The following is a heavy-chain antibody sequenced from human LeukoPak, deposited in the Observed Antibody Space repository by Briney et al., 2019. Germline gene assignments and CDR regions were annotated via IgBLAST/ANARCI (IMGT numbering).Heavy chain of an antibody. D-gene: IGHD4-17*01. V-gene: IGHV4-30-4*01. J-gene: IGHJ5*02. CDR2: IYYSGST. CDR3: ARGYDTTVTTPNWFDP. Sequence: SETLSLTCTVSGGSISSGDYYWSWIRQPPGKGLEWIGYIYYSGSTYYNPSLKSRFTISVDTSKNQFSLKLSSVTAADTAVYYCARGYDTTVTTPNWFDPWGQGTLVTVSS. CDR1: GGSISSGDYY.